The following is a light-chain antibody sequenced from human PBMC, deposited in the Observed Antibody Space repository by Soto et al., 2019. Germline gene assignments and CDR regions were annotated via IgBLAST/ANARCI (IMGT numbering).Light chain of an antibody. J-gene: IGKJ4*01. CDR1: QSIISY. CDR2: AAD. V-gene: IGKV1-39*01. CDR3: QQTYSTPLT. Sequence: DIQMTQSPSSLSASVGDRVTITCRASQSIISYLNWYQQKPGKAPKLLIYAADGLQSGVPSRFSGSGSGTDFTLTISSLQPEDFATYYCQQTYSTPLTFGGGTKVDI.